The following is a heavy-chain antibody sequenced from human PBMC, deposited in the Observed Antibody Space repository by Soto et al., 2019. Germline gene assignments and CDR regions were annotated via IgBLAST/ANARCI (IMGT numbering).Heavy chain of an antibody. J-gene: IGHJ6*02. CDR1: GYSFTSYW. CDR3: AKLFTYSSSGYYYYYGMDV. CDR2: IYPGDSDT. D-gene: IGHD6-6*01. Sequence: GESLKISCKGSGYSFTSYWIGWVRQMLGKGLEWMGIIYPGDSDTRYSPSFQGQVTISADKSISTAYLQWSSLKASDTAMYYCAKLFTYSSSGYYYYYGMDVWGQGTTVTVSS. V-gene: IGHV5-51*01.